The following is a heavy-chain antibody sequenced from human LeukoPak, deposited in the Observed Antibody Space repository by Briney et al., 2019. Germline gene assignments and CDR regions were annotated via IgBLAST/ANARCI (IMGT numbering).Heavy chain of an antibody. CDR3: ARRLGGSSEGYEF. CDR2: INPNNGGT. CDR1: GYTFTDLTEYY. J-gene: IGHJ4*02. D-gene: IGHD1-26*01. V-gene: IGHV1-2*02. Sequence: ASVKVSCKASGYTFTDLTEYYIHWVRQAPGQGLEWMGWINPNNGGTKYAQKFQGRVTMTRDMSMNTAYMELSSLTPDDTAVYYCARRLGGSSEGYEFWGQGPPVTVSS.